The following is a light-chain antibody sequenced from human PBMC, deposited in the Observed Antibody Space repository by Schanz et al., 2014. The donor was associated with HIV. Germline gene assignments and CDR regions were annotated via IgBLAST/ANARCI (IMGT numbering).Light chain of an antibody. J-gene: IGLJ2*01. CDR1: SSDLGGYNF. CDR2: DVS. Sequence: QSALTQPASVSGSPGQSITISCTGTSSDLGGYNFVSWYRQHPGKAPQLMIYDVSHRPSGISSRFSGSKSGNTASLTVSGLQAEDEADYYCSSYTSSSTRVVFGGGTKLTVL. V-gene: IGLV2-14*03. CDR3: SSYTSSSTRVV.